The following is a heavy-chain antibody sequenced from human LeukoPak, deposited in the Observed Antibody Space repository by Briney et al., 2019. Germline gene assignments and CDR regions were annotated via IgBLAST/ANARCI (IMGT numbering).Heavy chain of an antibody. CDR2: ISSSGSTI. D-gene: IGHD3-10*02. Sequence: PGGSLRLSCEASGFTLRAYEMNWVRQAPGKGLEWVSYISSSGSTIYYADSVKGRFTISRDNAKNSLYLQMNSLRAEDTAVYYCAELGITMIGGVWGKGTTVTISS. CDR1: GFTLRAYE. V-gene: IGHV3-48*03. CDR3: AELGITMIGGV. J-gene: IGHJ6*04.